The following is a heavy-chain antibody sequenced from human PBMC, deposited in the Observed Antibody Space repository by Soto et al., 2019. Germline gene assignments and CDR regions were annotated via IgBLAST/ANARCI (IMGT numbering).Heavy chain of an antibody. CDR3: ARVGRGSSWYVGNHYYYYYGMDV. V-gene: IGHV3-64*01. CDR1: GFTFSSYA. Sequence: GGSLRLSCAASGFTFSSYAMHWVRQAPGKGLEYVSTISSNGGSTYYANSVKGRFTISRDNSKNTLYLQMGSLRAEDTAVYYCARVGRGSSWYVGNHYYYYYGMDVWGQGTTVTVSS. CDR2: ISSNGGST. J-gene: IGHJ6*02. D-gene: IGHD6-13*01.